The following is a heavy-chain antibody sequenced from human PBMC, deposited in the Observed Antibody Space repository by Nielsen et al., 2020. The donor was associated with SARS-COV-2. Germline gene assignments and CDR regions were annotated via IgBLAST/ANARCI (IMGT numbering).Heavy chain of an antibody. Sequence: GGSLRLSCAASGFTFGDESMNWVRQAPGKGLEWVSSISSNGKYKYNAESVKGRFTISRDNAKNSLYLQMNSLRAEDTALYYCAKVSYDSSGYDAFDIWGQGTMVTVSS. V-gene: IGHV3-21*04. CDR3: AKVSYDSSGYDAFDI. J-gene: IGHJ3*02. CDR2: ISSNGKYK. CDR1: GFTFGDES. D-gene: IGHD3-22*01.